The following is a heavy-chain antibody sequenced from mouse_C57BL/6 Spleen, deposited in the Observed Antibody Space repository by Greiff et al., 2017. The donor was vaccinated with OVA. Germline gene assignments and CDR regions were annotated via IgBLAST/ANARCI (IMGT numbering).Heavy chain of an antibody. CDR1: GYTFTDYN. D-gene: IGHD2-1*01. Sequence: EVQLQQSGPELVKPGASVKIPCKASGYTFTDYNMDWVKQSHGKSLEWIGDINPNNGGTIYNQKFKGKATLTVDKSSSTAYMELRSLTSEDTAVYDCARSYGNYCSHAMDYWGQGTSVTVSS. CDR2: INPNNGGT. CDR3: ARSYGNYCSHAMDY. J-gene: IGHJ4*01. V-gene: IGHV1-18*01.